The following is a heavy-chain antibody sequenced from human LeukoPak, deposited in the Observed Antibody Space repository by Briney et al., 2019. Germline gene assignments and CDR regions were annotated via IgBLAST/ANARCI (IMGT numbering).Heavy chain of an antibody. D-gene: IGHD6-13*01. Sequence: RSLKLSCEASGFTFDDYCIHWVRQVPGKGLEWLSGISCNGGSIGYAASLKGRFTISRDTAKTSLYVHMNCLRPEDTAFDCAKGVAAADNYWYFDLWGRGTLVTVS. CDR2: ISCNGGSI. J-gene: IGHJ2*01. V-gene: IGHV3-9*01. CDR1: GFTFDDYC. CDR3: AKGVAAADNYWYFDL.